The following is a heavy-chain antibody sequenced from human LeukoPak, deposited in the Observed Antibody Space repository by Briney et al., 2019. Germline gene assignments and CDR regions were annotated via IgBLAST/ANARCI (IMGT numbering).Heavy chain of an antibody. D-gene: IGHD3-3*01. CDR1: GFTFRSYA. Sequence: GGSLRLSCAASGFTFRSYAMSWFGQAPGKGLEWASVISVRGGGPYYADSVKGRFTISRDNSKNTLYLQMNSLRADDTAVYYCAKTVFSDFWSGYNYYYYGMDVWGQGTTVTVSS. CDR2: ISVRGGGP. J-gene: IGHJ6*02. V-gene: IGHV3-23*01. CDR3: AKTVFSDFWSGYNYYYYGMDV.